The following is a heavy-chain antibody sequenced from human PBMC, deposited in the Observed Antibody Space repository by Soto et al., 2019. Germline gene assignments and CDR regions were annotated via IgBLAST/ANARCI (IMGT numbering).Heavy chain of an antibody. V-gene: IGHV4-31*03. Sequence: SETLSLTCTVSGGSISSGGYYWSWIRQHPGKGLEWIGYIYYSGSTYYNPSLKSRVIISVDTSKNQFSLKLYSVTAADTAVYYCAKFSYHDSSGYYFYWFDPWGQGALVTVSS. CDR2: IYYSGST. CDR3: AKFSYHDSSGYYFYWFDP. D-gene: IGHD3-22*01. J-gene: IGHJ5*02. CDR1: GGSISSGGYY.